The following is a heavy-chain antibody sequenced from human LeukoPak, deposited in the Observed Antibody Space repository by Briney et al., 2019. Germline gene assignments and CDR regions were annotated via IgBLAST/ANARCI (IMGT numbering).Heavy chain of an antibody. D-gene: IGHD3-3*01. V-gene: IGHV3-7*01. CDR3: ARGVPYDSWSGPHYSDY. CDR1: RFTLSTYG. Sequence: PGGSLRLSCAASRFTLSTYGMSWVRQAPWKGLEWVVHIKHDGSQEYYVDSVKGRFTISRDSAKNSLYLQMNSLRAEDTAVYYCARGVPYDSWSGPHYSDYWGQGTLVTVSS. CDR2: IKHDGSQE. J-gene: IGHJ4*02.